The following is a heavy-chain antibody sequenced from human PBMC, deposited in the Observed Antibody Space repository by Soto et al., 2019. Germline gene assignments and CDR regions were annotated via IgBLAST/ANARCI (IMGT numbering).Heavy chain of an antibody. CDR3: ARVSYYYDSSGYYSHYFDY. J-gene: IGHJ4*02. Sequence: PGGSLRLSCAASGFTXSSYDMHWVRQATGKGLEWVSAIGTAGDTYYPGSVKGRFTISRENAKNSLYLQMNSLRAGDTAVYYCARVSYYYDSSGYYSHYFDYWGQGTLVTVSS. D-gene: IGHD3-22*01. V-gene: IGHV3-13*01. CDR1: GFTXSSYD. CDR2: IGTAGDT.